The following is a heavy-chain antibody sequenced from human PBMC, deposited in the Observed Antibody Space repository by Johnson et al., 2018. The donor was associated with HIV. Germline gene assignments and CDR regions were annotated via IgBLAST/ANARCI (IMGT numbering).Heavy chain of an antibody. D-gene: IGHD4-17*01. CDR2: IKQDGSEK. CDR3: ARVLGDYAYHI. V-gene: IGHV3-7*01. J-gene: IGHJ3*02. Sequence: RSLRLSCLASGFTFSRYWMSWVRQAPGKGLEWVANIKQDGSEKYYVDYVKGRFTISRDNAKKSLDLQMNSLRVEDTAGYYCARVLGDYAYHIWGQGTMVTVSS. CDR1: GFTFSRYW.